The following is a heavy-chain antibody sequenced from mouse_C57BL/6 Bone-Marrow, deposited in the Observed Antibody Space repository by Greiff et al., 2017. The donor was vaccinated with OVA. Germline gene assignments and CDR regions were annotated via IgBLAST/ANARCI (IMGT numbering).Heavy chain of an antibody. Sequence: QVQLQQPGAELVMPGASVKLSCKASGYTFTSYWMHWVKQRPGQGLEWIGEIDPSDSYTNYNQKFKGKATLTVDTSSSTAYMQLSSLTSEDSAVYYCARADYYGSSLFAYWGQGTLVTVSA. J-gene: IGHJ3*01. D-gene: IGHD1-1*01. CDR1: GYTFTSYW. V-gene: IGHV1-69*01. CDR3: ARADYYGSSLFAY. CDR2: IDPSDSYT.